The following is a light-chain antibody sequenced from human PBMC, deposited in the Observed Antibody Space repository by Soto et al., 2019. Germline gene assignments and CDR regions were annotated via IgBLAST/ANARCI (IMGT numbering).Light chain of an antibody. CDR1: SSDVGGYKY. J-gene: IGLJ1*01. V-gene: IGLV2-14*01. CDR3: SSYSRSTAYV. CDR2: EVS. Sequence: HSVLTQPASVSGSPGQSITISCTGTSSDVGGYKYVSWHQLHPGKAPKLIIYEVSNRPSGVSNRFSGSKSGNTASLTISGLQAEDEADYYCSSYSRSTAYVFGTGTQLTVL.